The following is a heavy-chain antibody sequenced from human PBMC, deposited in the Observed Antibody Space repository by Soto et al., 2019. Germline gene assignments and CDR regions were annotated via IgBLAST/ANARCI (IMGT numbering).Heavy chain of an antibody. V-gene: IGHV1-2*02. CDR3: ARVRRAVAYQGSWFDP. D-gene: IGHD6-19*01. Sequence: SVKVSCKASGYTFTGYYMHWVRQAPGQGLEWMGWINPNSGGTNYAQKFQGRVTMTRDTSISTAYMELSRLRSDDTAVYYCARVRRAVAYQGSWFDPWGQGTLVTVSS. J-gene: IGHJ5*02. CDR2: INPNSGGT. CDR1: GYTFTGYY.